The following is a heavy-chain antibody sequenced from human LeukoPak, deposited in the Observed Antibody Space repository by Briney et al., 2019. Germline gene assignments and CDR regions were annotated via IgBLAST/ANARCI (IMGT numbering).Heavy chain of an antibody. Sequence: SETLSLTCTVSGGSISSYYWSWIRQPPGKGLEWIGYIYYSGSTNYNPSLKSRVTISVDTSKNQFSLKLSSVSAADTAVYYCARDREPAFDIWGQGTMVTVSS. CDR2: IYYSGST. V-gene: IGHV4-59*01. CDR3: ARDREPAFDI. D-gene: IGHD1-14*01. J-gene: IGHJ3*02. CDR1: GGSISSYY.